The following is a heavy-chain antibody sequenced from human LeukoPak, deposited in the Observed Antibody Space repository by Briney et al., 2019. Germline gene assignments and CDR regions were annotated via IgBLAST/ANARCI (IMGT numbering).Heavy chain of an antibody. V-gene: IGHV4-34*01. Sequence: SETLSLTCAVYGGSFSGYYWSWIRQPPGKGLEWIGEINHSGSTNYNPSLKSRVTISVDTSKNQFSLKLSSVTAADTAVYYCARHHYTFGGVIVIWGQGTLVTVSS. D-gene: IGHD3-16*02. CDR1: GGSFSGYY. CDR3: ARHHYTFGGVIVI. CDR2: INHSGST. J-gene: IGHJ4*02.